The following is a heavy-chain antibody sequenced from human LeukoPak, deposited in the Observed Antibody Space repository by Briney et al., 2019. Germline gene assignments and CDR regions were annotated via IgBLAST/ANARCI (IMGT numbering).Heavy chain of an antibody. CDR1: GGTFSSSA. Sequence: SVTVSCKASGGTFSSSAITWVRQAPGQGLEWMGRIIPVLNITNYAQKFQGRVTITADTSTSTAYMELSSLRSEETAVYYCARDQGLTAPPPYGLDVWGQGTTVTVSS. CDR3: ARDQGLTAPPPYGLDV. D-gene: IGHD5-18*01. CDR2: IIPVLNIT. J-gene: IGHJ6*02. V-gene: IGHV1-69*04.